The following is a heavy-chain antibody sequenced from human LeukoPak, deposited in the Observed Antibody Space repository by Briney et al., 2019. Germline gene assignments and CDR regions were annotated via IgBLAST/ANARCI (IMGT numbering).Heavy chain of an antibody. V-gene: IGHV3-21*01. CDR3: ARGPYSYDSSGAFDI. J-gene: IGHJ3*02. Sequence: GGSLRLSCAASGFTFSSDAMRWVRQAPGKGLEWVSSISSSSSYIYYADSVKGRFTISRDNAKNSLYLQMNSLRAEDTAVYFCARGPYSYDSSGAFDIWGQGTMVTVSS. D-gene: IGHD3-22*01. CDR1: GFTFSSDA. CDR2: ISSSSSYI.